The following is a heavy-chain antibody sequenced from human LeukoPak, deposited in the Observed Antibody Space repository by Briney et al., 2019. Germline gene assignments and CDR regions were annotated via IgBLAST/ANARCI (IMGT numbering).Heavy chain of an antibody. CDR3: ARLSRTTVSYYGMDV. J-gene: IGHJ6*02. CDR1: GYTFTSYD. CDR2: MNPNSGNT. D-gene: IGHD4-11*01. Sequence: ASVKVSCKASGYTFTSYDINWVRQATGQGLEWMGWMNPNSGNTGYAQKLQGRVTMTTDTSTSTAYMELRSLRSDDTAVYYCARLSRTTVSYYGMDVWGQGTTVTVSS. V-gene: IGHV1-8*01.